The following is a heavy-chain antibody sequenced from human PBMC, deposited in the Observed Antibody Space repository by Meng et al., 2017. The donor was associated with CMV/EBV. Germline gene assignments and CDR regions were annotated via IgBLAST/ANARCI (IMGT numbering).Heavy chain of an antibody. D-gene: IGHD1-1*01. J-gene: IGHJ4*02. CDR2: SNPGDSDT. CDR1: GYSFNTHW. Sequence: GESLKISCQGSGYSFNTHWIAWVRQMPGKGLEWMGISNPGDSDTRYSPSFQGQVTISVDKSITTAYLQWTSLKTSDTAMYYCARRGSNWNHFESWGQGTLVTVSS. CDR3: ARRGSNWNHFES. V-gene: IGHV5-51*01.